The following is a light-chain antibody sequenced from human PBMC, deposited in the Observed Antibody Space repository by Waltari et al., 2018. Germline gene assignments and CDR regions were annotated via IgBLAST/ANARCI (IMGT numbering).Light chain of an antibody. Sequence: EIVMTQSPATLSVSPGERATLPCRARQSVSFNLAWYQQKPGQAPRLLIFGASTRATGIPARFSGSGSGSEFTLTISSLQSEDFAVYYCQQYFNWPTFGQGTKVEIK. J-gene: IGKJ1*01. V-gene: IGKV3-15*01. CDR1: QSVSFN. CDR2: GAS. CDR3: QQYFNWPT.